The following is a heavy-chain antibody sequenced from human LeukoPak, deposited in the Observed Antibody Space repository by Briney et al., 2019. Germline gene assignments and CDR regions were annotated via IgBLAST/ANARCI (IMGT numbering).Heavy chain of an antibody. D-gene: IGHD1-26*01. Sequence: RGESLKISCKGSGYSFTSYWIGWVRQMPGKGLEWMGIIYPRDSDTRYSPSFQGQVTISADKSISTAYLQWSSLKASDTAMYYCASRLLQRGIVTTTTDAFDIWGQGTMVTVSP. CDR1: GYSFTSYW. CDR2: IYPRDSDT. V-gene: IGHV5-51*01. J-gene: IGHJ3*02. CDR3: ASRLLQRGIVTTTTDAFDI.